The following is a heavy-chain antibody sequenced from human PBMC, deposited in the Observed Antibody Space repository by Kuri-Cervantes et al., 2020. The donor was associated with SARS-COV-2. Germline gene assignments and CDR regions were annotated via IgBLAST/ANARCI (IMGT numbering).Heavy chain of an antibody. V-gene: IGHV3-21*01. CDR3: ARVPNVVPAAIGGGY. J-gene: IGHJ4*02. Sequence: GESLKISCTASGFTFGDYAMSWFRQAPGKGLGWVSSISSSSSYIYYADSVKGRFTISRDNAKNSLYLQMNSLRAEDTAVYYCARVPNVVPAAIGGGYWGQGTLVTVSS. CDR2: ISSSSSYI. D-gene: IGHD2-2*02. CDR1: GFTFGDYA.